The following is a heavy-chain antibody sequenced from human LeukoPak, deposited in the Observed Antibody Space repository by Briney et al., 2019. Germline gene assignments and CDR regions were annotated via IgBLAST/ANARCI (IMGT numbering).Heavy chain of an antibody. CDR2: IRSDGSNK. CDR1: GFTFSSYG. CDR3: ARILSSAWGELGY. V-gene: IGHV3-30*02. Sequence: PGGSLRLSCAASGFTFSSYGMHWDRQAPGKGLKWVAFIRSDGSNKYYADSVKGRFTISRDNSKNTLYLQMNSLRAEDTAVYYCARILSSAWGELGYWGQGTLVTVSS. D-gene: IGHD6-19*01. J-gene: IGHJ4*02.